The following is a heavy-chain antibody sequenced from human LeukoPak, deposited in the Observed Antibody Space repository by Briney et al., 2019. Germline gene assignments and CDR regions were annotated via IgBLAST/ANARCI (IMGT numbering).Heavy chain of an antibody. CDR1: GYTFTGYY. D-gene: IGHD2-2*01. CDR2: INPNSGGT. CDR3: ARVSSSTDVRYFQH. Sequence: GASVKVSCKASGYTFTGYYMHWVRQAPGQGLEWMGWINPNSGGTNYAQKFQGRVTMTRDTSISTAHMELSRLRSDDTAVYYCARVSSSTDVRYFQHWGQGTLVTVSS. V-gene: IGHV1-2*02. J-gene: IGHJ1*01.